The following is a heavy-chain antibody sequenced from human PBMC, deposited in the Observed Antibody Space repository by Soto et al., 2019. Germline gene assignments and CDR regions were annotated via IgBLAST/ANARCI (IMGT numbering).Heavy chain of an antibody. J-gene: IGHJ4*02. CDR1: GGSISSGGYY. V-gene: IGHV4-31*03. Sequence: SETLSLTCTVSGGSISSGGYYWSWIRQHPGKGLEWIGYIYYSGSTYYNPSLMSRVTISVDTSKNQFSLKLSSVTAADTAVYYCARVWDFWSGYSFDYWGQGTLVTVSS. CDR3: ARVWDFWSGYSFDY. CDR2: IYYSGST. D-gene: IGHD3-3*01.